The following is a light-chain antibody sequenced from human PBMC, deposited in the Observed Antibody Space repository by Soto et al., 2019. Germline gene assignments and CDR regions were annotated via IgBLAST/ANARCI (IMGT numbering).Light chain of an antibody. CDR1: SSNIGSDT. V-gene: IGLV1-44*01. J-gene: IGLJ3*02. CDR2: TNN. CDR3: AAWDDSLNGQGV. Sequence: QSVLTQPPSVSGTPGQRVTISCSGSSSNIGSDTVSWYQQLPGTAPKLLIYTNNQRPSGVPDRFSGSKSGTSASLAISGLQSEDEADYYCAAWDDSLNGQGVFGGGTKLTVL.